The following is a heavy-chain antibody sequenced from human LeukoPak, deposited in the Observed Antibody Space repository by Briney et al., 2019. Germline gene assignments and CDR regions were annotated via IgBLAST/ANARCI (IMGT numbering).Heavy chain of an antibody. CDR2: ISYNGFNE. Sequence: PGGSLRLSCAASGFTFSSYGMHWVRQAPGKGLESVALISYNGFNEYYADSVKGRFTISRDNSKNTVDLQMNSLRAEDTAVYYCARPLYTSSWYGGCDYWGQGTLVTVSS. CDR3: ARPLYTSSWYGGCDY. J-gene: IGHJ4*02. D-gene: IGHD6-13*01. CDR1: GFTFSSYG. V-gene: IGHV3-30*03.